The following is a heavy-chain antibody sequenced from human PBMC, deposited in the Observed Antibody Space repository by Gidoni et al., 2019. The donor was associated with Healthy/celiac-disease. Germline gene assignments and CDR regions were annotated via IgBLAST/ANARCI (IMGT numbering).Heavy chain of an antibody. V-gene: IGHV4-34*01. CDR1: GGSFSGYY. CDR2: ITHSGST. J-gene: IGHJ4*02. D-gene: IGHD2-15*01. Sequence: QVQLQQWGAGLVKPSETLSLTCAAYGGSFSGYYWSWIRQPPGKGLEWIGEITHSGSTNYNPSLKSRVTISVDTSKNQFSLTLSSVTAADTAVYSCARGVRGYCSGGSCPTFDYWGQGTLVTVSS. CDR3: ARGVRGYCSGGSCPTFDY.